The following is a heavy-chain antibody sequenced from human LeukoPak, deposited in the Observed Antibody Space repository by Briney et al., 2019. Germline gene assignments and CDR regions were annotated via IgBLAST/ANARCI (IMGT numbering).Heavy chain of an antibody. Sequence: SETLSLTCTVSGGSVSSGSYYWSWIRQPPGKGLGWIGYIYYSGSTNYNPSLKSRVTISVDTSKNQFSLKLSSVTAADTAVYYCARDGGSSWGYNWFDPWGQGTLVTVSS. D-gene: IGHD6-13*01. V-gene: IGHV4-61*01. CDR1: GGSVSSGSYY. CDR3: ARDGGSSWGYNWFDP. J-gene: IGHJ5*02. CDR2: IYYSGST.